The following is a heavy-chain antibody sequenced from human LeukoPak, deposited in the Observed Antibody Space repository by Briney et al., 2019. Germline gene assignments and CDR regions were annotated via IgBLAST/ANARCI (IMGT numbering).Heavy chain of an antibody. CDR1: GYTFTDYY. V-gene: IGHV1-69-2*01. D-gene: IGHD2-2*02. CDR2: VDPEDGET. J-gene: IGHJ6*03. Sequence: GASVKVSCKASGYTFTDYYMHWVQQAPGKGLEWMGRVDPEDGETIYAEKFQGRVTITADTSSDTAYMELSSLRSEDTAVYYCATVNFSNCSSTSCYTGTYYYYMDVWGKGTTVTVSS. CDR3: ATVNFSNCSSTSCYTGTYYYYMDV.